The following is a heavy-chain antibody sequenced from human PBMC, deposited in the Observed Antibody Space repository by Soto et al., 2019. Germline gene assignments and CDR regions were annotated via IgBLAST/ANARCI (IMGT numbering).Heavy chain of an antibody. J-gene: IGHJ4*02. Sequence: SETLSLTGTVSGGSSSRDSYYWGWIRQSPEKGLEWIASISYSGSTYYNPTLKSRLIISVDTSKSQFSLKLSSVTAADTAVYYCARDKITGLFDYWAQGTLVTVSS. CDR1: GGSSSRDSYY. CDR3: ARDKITGLFDY. CDR2: ISYSGST. D-gene: IGHD1-1*01. V-gene: IGHV4-39*02.